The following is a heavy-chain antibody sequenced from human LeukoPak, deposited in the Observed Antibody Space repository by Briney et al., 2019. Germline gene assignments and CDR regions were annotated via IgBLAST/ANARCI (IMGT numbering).Heavy chain of an antibody. D-gene: IGHD2-2*01. CDR1: GFTFSTYD. J-gene: IGHJ6*04. CDR2: ISTTSRYI. CDR3: ARRGGYCSSTSCLYYYYGMDV. V-gene: IGHV3-21*01. Sequence: GGSLRLSCAASGFTFSTYDMNWVRQAPGKGLEWVSSISTTSRYIYYADSVRGRFTISRDSSKNTLYLQMNSLRADDTAVYYCARRGGYCSSTSCLYYYYGMDVWGKGTTVTVSS.